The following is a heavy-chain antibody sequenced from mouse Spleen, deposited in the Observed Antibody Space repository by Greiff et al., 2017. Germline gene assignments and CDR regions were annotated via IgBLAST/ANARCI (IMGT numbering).Heavy chain of an antibody. J-gene: IGHJ1*01. CDR3: TRSSPYWYFDV. V-gene: IGHV1-15*01. D-gene: IGHD1-1*01. CDR1: GYTFTDYE. CDR2: IDPETGGT. Sequence: VQLQESGAELVRPGASVTLSCKASGYTFTDYEMHWVKQTPVHGLEWIGAIDPETGGTAYNQKFKGKAILTADKSSSTAYMELRSLTSEDSAVYYCTRSSPYWYFDVWGAGTTVTVSS.